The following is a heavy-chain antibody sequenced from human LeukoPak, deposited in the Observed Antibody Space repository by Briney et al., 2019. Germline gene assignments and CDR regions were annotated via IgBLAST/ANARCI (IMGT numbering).Heavy chain of an antibody. D-gene: IGHD6-13*01. Sequence: ASVKVSCKASGYTFTSYDINWVRQAPGQGLEWMGWISAYNGNTKYAQKLQGRVTMTTDTSTSTAYMELRSLRSDDTAVYYCAREGDAIAAAGSTGYFQHWGQGTLVTVSS. CDR3: AREGDAIAAAGSTGYFQH. V-gene: IGHV1-18*01. J-gene: IGHJ1*01. CDR1: GYTFTSYD. CDR2: ISAYNGNT.